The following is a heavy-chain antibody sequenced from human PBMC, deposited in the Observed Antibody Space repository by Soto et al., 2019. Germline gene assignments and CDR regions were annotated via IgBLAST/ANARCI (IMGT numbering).Heavy chain of an antibody. Sequence: QVQLVESGGGVVQPGRSLRLSSAVSGFIFKNYALNWVRQAPGKGLEWVASITRDGYNKYYADSVKGRFTISRDNSKNTLSLQMTALRIEDSSVYYCTKSSGGSSSVGMDYWGQGTLVTVSS. CDR2: ITRDGYNK. CDR3: TKSSGGSSSVGMDY. V-gene: IGHV3-30*04. J-gene: IGHJ4*02. D-gene: IGHD6-6*01. CDR1: GFIFKNYA.